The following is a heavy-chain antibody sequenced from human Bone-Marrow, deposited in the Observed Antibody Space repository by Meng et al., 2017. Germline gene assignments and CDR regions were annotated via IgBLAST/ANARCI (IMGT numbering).Heavy chain of an antibody. CDR1: VGTFRSYA. Sequence: SVPVSCKASVGTFRSYAISWVRQAPGQGLEWMGGIIPIFGTANYAQKFQGRVTITTDESTSTAYMDLSSLRSEDTAVYYCARPLRDYYDSSGSQLGAFDIWGQGTMVTVSS. J-gene: IGHJ3*02. V-gene: IGHV1-69*05. D-gene: IGHD3-22*01. CDR2: IIPIFGTA. CDR3: ARPLRDYYDSSGSQLGAFDI.